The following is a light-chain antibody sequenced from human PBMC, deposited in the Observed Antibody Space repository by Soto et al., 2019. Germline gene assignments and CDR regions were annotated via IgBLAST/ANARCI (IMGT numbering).Light chain of an antibody. V-gene: IGKV3-15*01. CDR2: RAS. CDR3: QQYSKWPPWT. Sequence: EIVMTQSPATLAGSPGETVTLSCRASQSLSGNLAWYQQKPGQAPRLLIFRASTRATAVPARFSGRGSGTEFTLPISGLQSEDFAVYYCQQYSKWPPWTFGPGTKVEIK. CDR1: QSLSGN. J-gene: IGKJ1*01.